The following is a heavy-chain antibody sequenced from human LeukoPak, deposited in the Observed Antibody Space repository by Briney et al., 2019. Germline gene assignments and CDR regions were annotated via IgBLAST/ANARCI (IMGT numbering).Heavy chain of an antibody. Sequence: GESLKISCKGSGYSFTSYWIGWVRQMPGKGLEWMGIIYPGDSDTRYSPSFQGQVTISADKSISTAYLQWSSLKASDTAMYYCARVGDSSGHNYYYYSMDVWGQGTTVTVSS. CDR2: IYPGDSDT. J-gene: IGHJ6*02. CDR1: GYSFTSYW. CDR3: ARVGDSSGHNYYYYSMDV. D-gene: IGHD3-22*01. V-gene: IGHV5-51*01.